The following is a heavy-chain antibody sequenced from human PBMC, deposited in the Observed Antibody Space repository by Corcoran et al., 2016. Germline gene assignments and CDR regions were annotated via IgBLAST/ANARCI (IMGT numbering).Heavy chain of an antibody. CDR1: GGSISSSSYY. J-gene: IGHJ4*02. D-gene: IGHD6-19*01. V-gene: IGHV4-39*07. CDR3: ARGIAVALFDY. CDR2: IYYSGST. Sequence: QLQLQESGPGLVKPSETLSLTCTVSGGSISSSSYYWGWIRQPPGKGLEWIGSIYYSGSTYYHPSLKSRVTISVDTSKNQFSLKLSSGTAADTAVYYWARGIAVALFDYWGQGTLVTVSS.